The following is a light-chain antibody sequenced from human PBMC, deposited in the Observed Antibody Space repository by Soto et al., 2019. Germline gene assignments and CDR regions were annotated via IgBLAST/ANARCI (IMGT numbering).Light chain of an antibody. J-gene: IGLJ1*01. Sequence: QSALTQPASVSGSPRQSITISCTGTNSDVGSYYLVSWYQQHPGKAPKLMIYEVSKRPSGVSNRFSGSKSGNTASLTISGLQAEDEADYYCCSYAGSTTSLYVFVTGTKVTV. CDR2: EVS. CDR1: NSDVGSYYL. CDR3: CSYAGSTTSLYV. V-gene: IGLV2-23*02.